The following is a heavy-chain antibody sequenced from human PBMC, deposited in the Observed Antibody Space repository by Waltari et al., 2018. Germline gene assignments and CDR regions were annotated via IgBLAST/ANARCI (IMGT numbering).Heavy chain of an antibody. V-gene: IGHV4-39*07. CDR3: AIEARAGASASGDF. Sequence: QLQVQESGSGLVKPSETLSLTCTVSGGSISTSYYYWGWVRQPPGQGLEWIGTVYYNGATQYNPSLQSRRTLSIDTSRNQFSLKLTSMTAADTADYYWAIEARAGASASGDFWGQGILVTVSS. CDR1: GGSISTSYYY. J-gene: IGHJ4*02. CDR2: VYYNGAT. D-gene: IGHD1-26*01.